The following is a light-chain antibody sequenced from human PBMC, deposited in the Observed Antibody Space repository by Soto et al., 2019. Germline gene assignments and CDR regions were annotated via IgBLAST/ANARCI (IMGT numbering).Light chain of an antibody. CDR1: QGISSF. CDR2: GAS. V-gene: IGKV1-27*01. Sequence: DIQMTQSPSSLSASVGDRVTITCRASQGISSFVAWYQQKPGKVPRLLISGASTLESGVPSRFSGSGSGTDFTLTITSLQPEDVASYYCQKYRSVITFGKGTRLEIK. CDR3: QKYRSVIT. J-gene: IGKJ5*01.